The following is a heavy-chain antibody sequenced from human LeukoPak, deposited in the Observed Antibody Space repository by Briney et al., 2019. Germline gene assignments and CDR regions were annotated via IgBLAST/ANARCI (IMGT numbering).Heavy chain of an antibody. CDR2: INCNDGGT. CDR3: ARGFRGGSLYYFDY. J-gene: IGHJ4*02. CDR1: GYTFTDYY. Sequence: ASVKVSCKASGYTFTDYYLHWVRQAPGQGLEWMGRINCNDGGTTYAQKFQGRVTMTRDTSITTAYMDLSSLRSDDTAVYYCARGFRGGSLYYFDYWGQGTLVTVSS. V-gene: IGHV1-2*02. D-gene: IGHD3-10*01.